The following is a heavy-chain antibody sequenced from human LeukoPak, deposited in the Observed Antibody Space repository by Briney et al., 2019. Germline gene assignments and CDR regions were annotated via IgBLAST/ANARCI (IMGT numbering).Heavy chain of an antibody. Sequence: EASETLSLTCTVSGGSISSYYWGWIRQPPGKGLGWIGYIYYSGSTNYNPSLKSRVTMSVDTSKNQFSLKLTSVTAADTAVYYCARDRGWGYFSGFDYWGQGTLVTVSS. CDR1: GGSISSYY. CDR2: IYYSGST. V-gene: IGHV4-59*01. J-gene: IGHJ4*02. CDR3: ARDRGWGYFSGFDY. D-gene: IGHD3-22*01.